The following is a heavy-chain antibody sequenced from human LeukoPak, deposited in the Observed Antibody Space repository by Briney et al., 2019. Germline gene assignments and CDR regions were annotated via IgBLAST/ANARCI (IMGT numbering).Heavy chain of an antibody. Sequence: TGGSLRLSCAASGFTFSSYWMSWVRQAPGKGLEWVSYISSSSSTIYYADSVKGRFTISRDNAKNSLYLQMNSLRDEDTAVYYCARDQLRDSGSYYGLAWGQGTLVTVSS. CDR3: ARDQLRDSGSYYGLA. CDR2: ISSSSSTI. V-gene: IGHV3-48*02. D-gene: IGHD1-26*01. CDR1: GFTFSSYW. J-gene: IGHJ4*02.